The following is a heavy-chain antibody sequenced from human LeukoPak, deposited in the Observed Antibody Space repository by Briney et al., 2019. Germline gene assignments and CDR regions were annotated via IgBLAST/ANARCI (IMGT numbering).Heavy chain of an antibody. D-gene: IGHD7-27*01. V-gene: IGHV6-1*01. CDR3: VRDANWGLDALDI. CDR1: GDSVSFNSDV. J-gene: IGHJ3*02. CDR2: AYYRSEWLY. Sequence: SQTLSLTCAISGDSVSFNSDVWNWIRQSPSRGLEWLGRAYYRSEWLYDYAVSVKSRLTITPDTAKNQFSLQLNSVTPEDTAVYYCVRDANWGLDALDIWGQGTMVTVSS.